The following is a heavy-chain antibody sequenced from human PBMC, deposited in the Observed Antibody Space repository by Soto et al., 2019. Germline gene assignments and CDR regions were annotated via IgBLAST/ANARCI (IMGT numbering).Heavy chain of an antibody. CDR2: IKVDGSDK. J-gene: IGHJ4*02. Sequence: EVQLVESGGGLVQPGGSLRLSCAASGFTFSDYWMSWVRQAPGKGLEWVANIKVDGSDKNYVDSVKGRFIISRDNAKNSLYLQMNSLIAEDTAVYYCARGGGNSDYWGQGTLVTVSS. V-gene: IGHV3-7*01. CDR1: GFTFSDYW. CDR3: ARGGGNSDY. D-gene: IGHD2-21*02.